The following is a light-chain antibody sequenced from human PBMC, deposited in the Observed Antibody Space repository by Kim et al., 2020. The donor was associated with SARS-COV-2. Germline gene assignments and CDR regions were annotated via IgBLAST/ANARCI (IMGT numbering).Light chain of an antibody. Sequence: DIQMTQSPSSLSASVVDRLTITCRASQNIFTQLNWYQQKPGKAPKLLIYAASSLQSGVPSRFSGSGSGTDFTLSIRSLQREDFATYYCQQSNTFPYTFGLGTKLDIK. CDR3: QQSNTFPYT. J-gene: IGKJ2*01. V-gene: IGKV1-39*01. CDR1: QNIFTQ. CDR2: AAS.